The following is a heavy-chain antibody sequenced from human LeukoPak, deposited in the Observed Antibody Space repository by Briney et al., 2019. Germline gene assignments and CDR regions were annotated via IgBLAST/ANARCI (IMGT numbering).Heavy chain of an antibody. D-gene: IGHD3-22*01. CDR3: ARGGGDSSGYYTPFDY. CDR1: GGSISSYY. Sequence: PSETLSLTCTVSGGSISSYYWSWIRQPPGKGLEWIGYIYYSGSTNYNPSLKSRVTISVDTSKNQFSLKLSSVTAADTAVYYCARGGGDSSGYYTPFDYRGQGTLVTVSS. CDR2: IYYSGST. V-gene: IGHV4-59*01. J-gene: IGHJ4*02.